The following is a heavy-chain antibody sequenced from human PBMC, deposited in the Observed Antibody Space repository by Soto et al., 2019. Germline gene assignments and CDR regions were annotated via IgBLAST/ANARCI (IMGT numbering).Heavy chain of an antibody. CDR3: ARDRPGDEGDGFDI. CDR1: GLTVSSNY. Sequence: EVQLVETGGGVIQPGGSLRLSCAASGLTVSSNYMNWVRQAPGKGLEWVAVLYSGGSTHYAGCVKGRFIISRDNSKNTLYRQMKGLRVEDTAVYYCARDRPGDEGDGFDIWGHGTRVTVSS. CDR2: LYSGGST. D-gene: IGHD3-10*01. V-gene: IGHV3-53*02. J-gene: IGHJ3*02.